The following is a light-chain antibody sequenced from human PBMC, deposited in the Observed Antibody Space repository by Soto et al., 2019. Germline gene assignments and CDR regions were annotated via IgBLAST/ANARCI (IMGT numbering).Light chain of an antibody. J-gene: IGKJ4*01. V-gene: IGKV3-11*01. CDR3: QQCSNWPT. CDR2: DVS. Sequence: EIGLTQSAANRALSSRDVAPLPCWASKSVGKYLAWYQQKPGQLPRLLIYDVSNRATGIPARFSGTGSGTDFTLTISSLEPEDFAVYYCQQCSNWPTFGGGTKVDIK. CDR1: KSVGKY.